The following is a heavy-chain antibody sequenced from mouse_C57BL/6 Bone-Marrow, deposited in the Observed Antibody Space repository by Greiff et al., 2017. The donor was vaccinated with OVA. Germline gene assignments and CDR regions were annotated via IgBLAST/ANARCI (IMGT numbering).Heavy chain of an antibody. D-gene: IGHD1-2*01. CDR3: ARGITTEEQAMDY. J-gene: IGHJ4*01. Sequence: QVQLQQPGAELVKPGASVKMSCKASGYTFTSYWITWVKQRPGQGLEWIGDIYPGSGSTNYNEKFKSKATLTVDTSSSTAYMQLSSLTSEDSAVYYCARGITTEEQAMDYWGQGTSVTVSS. CDR2: IYPGSGST. V-gene: IGHV1-55*01. CDR1: GYTFTSYW.